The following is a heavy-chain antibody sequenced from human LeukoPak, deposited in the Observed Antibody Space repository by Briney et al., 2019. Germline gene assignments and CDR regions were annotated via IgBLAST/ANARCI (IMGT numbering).Heavy chain of an antibody. Sequence: GGSLRLSCAASGLSFRNYDMSWVRQAPGRGPEWVSSLRGNDETFYADSVKVRFTLSRYDSKNTVYLQLNNLRVEDTAIYDYARASWVSDPNAVRWGQGTQVTVSS. CDR1: GLSFRNYD. CDR3: ARASWVSDPNAVR. D-gene: IGHD3-10*01. V-gene: IGHV3-23*01. CDR2: LRGNDET. J-gene: IGHJ4*02.